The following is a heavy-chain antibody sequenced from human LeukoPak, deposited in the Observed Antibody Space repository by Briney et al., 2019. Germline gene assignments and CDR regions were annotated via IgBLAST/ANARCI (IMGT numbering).Heavy chain of an antibody. CDR3: AREVRGDVDY. J-gene: IGHJ4*02. D-gene: IGHD3-10*01. CDR2: IKQDGSEK. V-gene: IGHV3-7*01. Sequence: GGSLRLSCAASGFTFSSYLMSWVRQAPGKGLEWVANIKQDGSEKYYVDSVKGRFTISRDNAKNSLYLQMNSLRAEDTAVYYCAREVRGDVDYWGQGTLVTVSS. CDR1: GFTFSSYL.